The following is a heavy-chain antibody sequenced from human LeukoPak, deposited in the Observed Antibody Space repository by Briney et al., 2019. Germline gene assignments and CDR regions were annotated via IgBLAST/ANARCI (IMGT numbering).Heavy chain of an antibody. CDR1: GGSISSYH. CDR2: IFYSGST. J-gene: IGHJ3*02. D-gene: IGHD3-22*01. CDR3: ARAYFDRTFDI. Sequence: SETLSLTCTVSGGSISSYHWSWIRQPPGKGLEWIGYIFYSGSTNYNPSLKSRVTISVDTSKNQLSLKLNSVTAEDTAVYYCARAYFDRTFDIWGQGTMVTVSS. V-gene: IGHV4-59*01.